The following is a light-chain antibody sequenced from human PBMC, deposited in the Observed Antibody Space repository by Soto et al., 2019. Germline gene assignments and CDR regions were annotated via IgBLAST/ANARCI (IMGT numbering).Light chain of an antibody. J-gene: IGKJ1*01. CDR2: SAS. V-gene: IGKV1-12*01. CDR1: QGISSW. CDR3: QRANSFPHT. Sequence: DIQMTQSPSSVSASVGDRVTITCRASQGISSWLAWYQQKPGKAPTLLIYSASSMRSGVPSRFSGSGSGTDFTLTIISLQPEAFASYYCQRANSFPHTFGQGTKVEIK.